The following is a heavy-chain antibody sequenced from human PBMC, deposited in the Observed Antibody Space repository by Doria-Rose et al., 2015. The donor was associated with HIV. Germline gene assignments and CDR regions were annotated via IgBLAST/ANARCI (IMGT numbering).Heavy chain of an antibody. J-gene: IGHJ6*03. CDR2: ISWDSGAR. Sequence: VQLVQSGGGLVQPGRSLRLSCVGSGFSFESYAMHWVRLASVKGLEWVAGISWDSGARGNADSVEGRFTISRDNAKKSVYLEMRSLRPEDTALYYCAKAPIIGPKYYFYMDVWGKGTSVTVSS. CDR3: AKAPIIGPKYYFYMDV. CDR1: GFSFESYA. V-gene: IGHV3-9*01. D-gene: IGHD3-3*01.